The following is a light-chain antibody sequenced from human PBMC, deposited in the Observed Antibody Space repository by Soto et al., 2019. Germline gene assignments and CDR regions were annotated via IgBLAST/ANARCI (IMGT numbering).Light chain of an antibody. CDR1: SNDVGGVRY. V-gene: IGLV2-8*01. CDR2: EVS. Sequence: QSALTQPPSAAGSPGQSVTISCTGTSNDVGGVRYVSWYQQHPGKAPKLMIYEVSKRPSGVPDRFSGSKSGNTAFLTVSGLQAEDEADYFCSSYAGSHVVFGGGTKLTVL. CDR3: SSYAGSHVV. J-gene: IGLJ2*01.